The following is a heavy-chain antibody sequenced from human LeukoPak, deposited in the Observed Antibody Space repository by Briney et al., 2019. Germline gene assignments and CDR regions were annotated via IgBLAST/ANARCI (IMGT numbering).Heavy chain of an antibody. V-gene: IGHV1-8*02. Sequence: ASVKVSCKASGYTFTNYGINWVRQATGQGLEWMGWMNPNSGNTGYAQKFQGRVTMTRNSSITTAYMELSSLRSEDTAVYYCARRHGRCSDGSCYYPDYWGQGTLVTVSS. CDR3: ARRHGRCSDGSCYYPDY. CDR1: GYTFTNYG. D-gene: IGHD2-15*01. J-gene: IGHJ4*02. CDR2: MNPNSGNT.